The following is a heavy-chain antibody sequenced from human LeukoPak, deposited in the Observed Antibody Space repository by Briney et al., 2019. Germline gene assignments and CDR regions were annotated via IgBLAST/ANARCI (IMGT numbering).Heavy chain of an antibody. CDR2: IKQDGSEK. D-gene: IGHD2-2*01. CDR1: GFTFSSYW. V-gene: IGHV3-7*01. CDR3: AREGDVVVPAASTDY. J-gene: IGHJ4*02. Sequence: GGSLRLPCAASGFTFSSYWMSWVRQAPGKGLEWVANIKQDGSEKYYVDSVKGRFTISRDNAKNSLYLQMNSLRAEDTAVYYCAREGDVVVPAASTDYWGQGTLVTVSS.